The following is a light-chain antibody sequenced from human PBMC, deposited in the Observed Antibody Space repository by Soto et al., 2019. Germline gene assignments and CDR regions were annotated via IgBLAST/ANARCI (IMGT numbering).Light chain of an antibody. J-gene: IGLJ2*01. Sequence: QSVLTQPASVSGSPGQSITISCTGTSSDVGRYNYVSWYQQHPGKAPKFMIYDVSNRPSGVSNRFSGSKSGNTASLTISGLQAEDEADYYCSSYTSSSTVVFGGGTKVTVL. V-gene: IGLV2-14*01. CDR2: DVS. CDR3: SSYTSSSTVV. CDR1: SSDVGRYNY.